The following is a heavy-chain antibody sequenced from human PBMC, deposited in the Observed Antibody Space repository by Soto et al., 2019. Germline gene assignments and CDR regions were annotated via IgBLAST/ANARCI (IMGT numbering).Heavy chain of an antibody. Sequence: PSETLSLTCSVSGGSISGYYWSWIRQPPGKELEWIAYIYYSGSTYYNPSLKGRVTISVDTSKNQFSLKLSSVTAADTAVYYCARDNAIVVPAAMGYYYYYGMDVWGQGTTVTV. J-gene: IGHJ6*02. D-gene: IGHD2-2*01. CDR1: GGSISGYY. V-gene: IGHV4-59*04. CDR3: ARDNAIVVPAAMGYYYYYGMDV. CDR2: IYYSGST.